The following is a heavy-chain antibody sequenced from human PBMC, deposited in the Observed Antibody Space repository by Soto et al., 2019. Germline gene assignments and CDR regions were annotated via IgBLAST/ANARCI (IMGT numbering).Heavy chain of an antibody. D-gene: IGHD1-1*01. CDR2: IRSKANNYAT. Sequence: VQLVESGGDLVLAGGSLKVSCAAYGFIFSDSDMHWVRQASGKGLEWVGRIRSKANNYATTYAASMNGRFTISRDDSKITAYLQMNSLKTEDTAVYYCVRQDKTGFTRFDPWGQGTLVTVSS. V-gene: IGHV3-73*01. J-gene: IGHJ5*02. CDR1: GFIFSDSD. CDR3: VRQDKTGFTRFDP.